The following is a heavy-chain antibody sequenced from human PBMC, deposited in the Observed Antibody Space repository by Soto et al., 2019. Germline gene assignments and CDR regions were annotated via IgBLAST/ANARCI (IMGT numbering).Heavy chain of an antibody. J-gene: IGHJ4*02. CDR3: ARGGLGEFGYFDS. V-gene: IGHV1-18*01. CDR1: GNTFASYV. D-gene: IGHD3-10*01. CDR2: VRGYNGGT. Sequence: QVQLVQSGAEVKKPGASVKVSCKVSGNTFASYVFSWVRQAPGQGLEWLGWVRGYNGGTSYAEKFQVRVSMTTDTSTNTAYMELRSLRSDETAVYYCARGGLGEFGYFDSWGQGTLVTVSS.